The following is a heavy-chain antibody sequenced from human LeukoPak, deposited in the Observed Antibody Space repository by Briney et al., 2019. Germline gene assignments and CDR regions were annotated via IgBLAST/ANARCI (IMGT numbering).Heavy chain of an antibody. D-gene: IGHD3-22*01. V-gene: IGHV4-59*01. J-gene: IGHJ4*02. Sequence: SETLSLTCTVSGGSISSYYWSWIRQPPGKGLEWIGYIYYSGSTNYNPSLKSRVTISVDTSKNQFSLKLSFVTAADTAVYYCATYYYDSSGYPRFDYWGQGTLVTVSS. CDR2: IYYSGST. CDR3: ATYYYDSSGYPRFDY. CDR1: GGSISSYY.